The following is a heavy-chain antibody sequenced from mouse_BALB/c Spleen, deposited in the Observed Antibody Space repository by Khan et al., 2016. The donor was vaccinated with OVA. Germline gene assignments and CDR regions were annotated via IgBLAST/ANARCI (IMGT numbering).Heavy chain of an antibody. J-gene: IGHJ4*01. CDR3: ARHGGFNPYYAMDY. V-gene: IGHV5-9*02. CDR1: GFAFNSYD. Sequence: EVELVESGGGLVQPGGSLKLSCAASGFAFNSYDMSWVRQTPERSLEWVALISNGGSYTSYPDSVKGRFTISRDNARNTLYLQVSSLRSEDTALYYCARHGGFNPYYAMDYWGQGTPVTVSS. CDR2: ISNGGSYT.